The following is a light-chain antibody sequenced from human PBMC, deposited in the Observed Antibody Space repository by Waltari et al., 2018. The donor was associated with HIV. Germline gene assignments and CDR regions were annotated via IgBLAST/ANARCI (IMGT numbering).Light chain of an antibody. V-gene: IGLV2-11*01. J-gene: IGLJ3*02. CDR1: SSDVGDYNY. CDR3: CSYADDYTWV. CDR2: DVN. Sequence: QSALTPPRSVSGSPGQSVTIPCTGTSSDVGDYNYVSWYQQPPAKAPKLMIFDVNKRPSGVPDRFSGSKSGNTASLTISGLQAEDEADYYCCSYADDYTWVFGGGTKLTVL.